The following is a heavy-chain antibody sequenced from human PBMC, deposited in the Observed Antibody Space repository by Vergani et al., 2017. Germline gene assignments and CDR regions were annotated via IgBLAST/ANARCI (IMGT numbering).Heavy chain of an antibody. CDR1: GFTFSSYW. J-gene: IGHJ6*03. V-gene: IGHV3-7*01. D-gene: IGHD2-15*01. CDR2: IKQDGSEK. CDR3: ARVAPYCSGGSCYSRGSYYYYMDV. Sequence: EVQLVESGGGLVQPGGSLRLSCAASGFTFSSYWMSWVRQAPGKGLEWVANIKQDGSEKYYVDSVKGRFTISRDNAKNSLYLQMNSLRAEDTAVYYCARVAPYCSGGSCYSRGSYYYYMDVWGKGTTVTVSS.